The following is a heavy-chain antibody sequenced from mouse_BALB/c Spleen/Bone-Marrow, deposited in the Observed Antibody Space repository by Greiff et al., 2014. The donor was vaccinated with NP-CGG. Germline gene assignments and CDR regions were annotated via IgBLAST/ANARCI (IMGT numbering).Heavy chain of an antibody. J-gene: IGHJ4*01. D-gene: IGHD4-1*01. CDR3: ARELGHYAMDY. CDR1: GFSLTGYG. V-gene: IGHV2-6-7*01. Sequence: QVHVKQSGPGLVAPSQSLSTTCTVSGFSLTGYGVNWVRQPPGKGLEWLGMIWGDGSTDYNSALKSRLSVSKDNSKSQVFLKMNSLQTDDTARYYCARELGHYAMDYWGQGTSVTVSS. CDR2: IWGDGST.